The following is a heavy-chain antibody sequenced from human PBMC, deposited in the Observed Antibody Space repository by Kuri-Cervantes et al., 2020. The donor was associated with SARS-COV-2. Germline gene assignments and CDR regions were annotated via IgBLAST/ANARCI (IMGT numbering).Heavy chain of an antibody. CDR1: GFTFSSYS. CDR2: ISSSSSYI. CDR3: ARGDFWSGYYIDY. V-gene: IGHV3-21*01. Sequence: GGSLRLSCAASGFTFSSYSMNWVRQAPGKGLEWVSSISSSSSYIYYADSVKGRFTISRDNAKNSLYLQMNSLRAEDTAVYYCARGDFWSGYYIDYWGQGTLVTLSS. D-gene: IGHD3-3*01. J-gene: IGHJ4*02.